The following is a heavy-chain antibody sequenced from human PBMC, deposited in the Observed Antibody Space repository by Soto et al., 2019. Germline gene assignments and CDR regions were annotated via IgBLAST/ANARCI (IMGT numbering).Heavy chain of an antibody. V-gene: IGHV1-2*04. CDR1: GYTFTGYY. D-gene: IGHD2-2*02. J-gene: IGHJ2*01. Sequence: RASVKVSCKASGYTFTGYYMHWVRQAPGQGLEWMGWINPNSGGTNYAQKFQGWVTMTRDTSISTAYMELSRLRSDDTAVYYCARDLSHCSSTSCYNAPYWYFDLWGRGTLVTVSS. CDR3: ARDLSHCSSTSCYNAPYWYFDL. CDR2: INPNSGGT.